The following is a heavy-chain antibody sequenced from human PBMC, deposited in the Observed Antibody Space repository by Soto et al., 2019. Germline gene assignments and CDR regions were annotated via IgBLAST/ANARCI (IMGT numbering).Heavy chain of an antibody. CDR1: GYTFINHG. J-gene: IGHJ4*02. V-gene: IGHV1-18*01. CDR3: VRDEIPRAGAFDH. D-gene: IGHD6-13*01. Sequence: QVQLVQAGGEVKKPGASVKVSCQASGYTFINHGISWVRQAPGQGLEWMGWISGYNGNINYPQKLQVRVTITTDTSTSTVYMELRSLRSDDTAVYYCVRDEIPRAGAFDHWGQGTLVTVSS. CDR2: ISGYNGNI.